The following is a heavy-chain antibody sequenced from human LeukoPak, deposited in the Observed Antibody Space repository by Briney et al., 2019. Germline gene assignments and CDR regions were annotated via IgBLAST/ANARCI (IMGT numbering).Heavy chain of an antibody. J-gene: IGHJ4*02. CDR2: IHYSGTT. V-gene: IGHV4-39*01. CDR1: GGSISDNDYS. D-gene: IGHD3-10*01. CDR3: ARRYYFVSGSYYPFDF. Sequence: SETLSLTCNVSGGSISDNDYSWDWIRQPPGKGLEWMGCIHYSGTTYSNPSLKSGISISVDTSKSQFSLKLRSVTAADTAVYYCARRYYFVSGSYYPFDFWGQGTLVTVSS.